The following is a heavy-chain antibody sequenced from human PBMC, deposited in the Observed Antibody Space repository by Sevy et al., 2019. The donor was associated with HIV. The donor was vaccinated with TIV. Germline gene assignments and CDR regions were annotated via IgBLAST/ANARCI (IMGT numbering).Heavy chain of an antibody. Sequence: ASVKVSCKASGYTFTSNYMHWVRQAPGQGLEWMGIINPSGVSASYAQKFQGRVTVTRDTSTSTVYMELSSLRSEDTAVYYCARDRAAAGKKYYYYDLDVWGQGTAVTVSS. CDR2: INPSGVSA. D-gene: IGHD6-13*01. CDR1: GYTFTSNY. J-gene: IGHJ6*02. V-gene: IGHV1-46*01. CDR3: ARDRAAAGKKYYYYDLDV.